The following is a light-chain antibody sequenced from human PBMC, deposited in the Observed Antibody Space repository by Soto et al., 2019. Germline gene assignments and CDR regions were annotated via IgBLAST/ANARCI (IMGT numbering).Light chain of an antibody. J-gene: IGKJ4*01. CDR3: QQGHTNPLT. CDR2: AAS. Sequence: VADRVTDTCRASQGINSYFTWYQQKPGRAPKLLIYAASTLQSGVPSRFSGGGYGTEFTLTISSLQLEDFATYYCQQGHTNPLTFGGGTKVDIK. CDR1: QGINSY. V-gene: IGKV1-39*01.